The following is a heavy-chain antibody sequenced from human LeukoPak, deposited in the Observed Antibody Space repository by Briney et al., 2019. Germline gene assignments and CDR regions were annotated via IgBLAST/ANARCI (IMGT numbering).Heavy chain of an antibody. CDR2: ARNKANGHTT. V-gene: IGHV3-72*01. D-gene: IGHD6-6*01. J-gene: IGHJ5*02. CDR1: GFTFSDHY. CDR3: ARKGWSSSSLDWFDP. Sequence: SGGSLRLSCAASGFTFSDHYMDWVRQAPGKGLEWVGRARNKANGHTTEYAASFKGRFTISRDDSENSFYLQMNSLKTEDTAVYYCARKGWSSSSLDWFDPWGQGTLVTVSS.